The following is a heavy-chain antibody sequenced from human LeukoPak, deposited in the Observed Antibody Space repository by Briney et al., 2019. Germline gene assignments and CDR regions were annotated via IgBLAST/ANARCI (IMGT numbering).Heavy chain of an antibody. CDR3: ASGSSYFDY. D-gene: IGHD6-6*01. CDR2: IYYSGST. J-gene: IGHJ4*02. Sequence: SETLSLTCTVSGGSISSYYWSWIRQPPGKGLEWIGYIYYSGSTNYNPSLKSRVTISVDTSKNQFSLKLSSVTAAETAVYYCASGSSYFDYWGQGTLVTVSS. CDR1: GGSISSYY. V-gene: IGHV4-59*01.